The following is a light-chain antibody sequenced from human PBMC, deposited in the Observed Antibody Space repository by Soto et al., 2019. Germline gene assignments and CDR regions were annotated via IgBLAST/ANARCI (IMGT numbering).Light chain of an antibody. V-gene: IGKV3-20*01. CDR1: QSVSSSY. CDR3: QQYGSSRSLT. J-gene: IGKJ4*01. CDR2: GAS. Sequence: EIVLTQSPGTLSLSPGERATLSCRASQSVSSSYLAWYQQKPGQAPRLLIYGASYRATGIPDRFSGSGSGTDFTLTISRLEPEDFAVYYCQQYGSSRSLTFGGGTKVDIK.